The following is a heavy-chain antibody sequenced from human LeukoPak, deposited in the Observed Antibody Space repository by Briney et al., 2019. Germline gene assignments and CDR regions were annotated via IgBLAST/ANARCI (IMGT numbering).Heavy chain of an antibody. CDR1: GGTFSSYA. Sequence: SVKVSCRASGGTFSSYAISWVRQAPGQRLEWMGGIIPIFGTANYAQKFQGRVTITADESTSTAYMELSSLRSEDTAVYYCAREQDYGDYRDAFDIWGQGTMVTVSS. CDR2: IIPIFGTA. CDR3: AREQDYGDYRDAFDI. V-gene: IGHV1-69*01. D-gene: IGHD4-17*01. J-gene: IGHJ3*02.